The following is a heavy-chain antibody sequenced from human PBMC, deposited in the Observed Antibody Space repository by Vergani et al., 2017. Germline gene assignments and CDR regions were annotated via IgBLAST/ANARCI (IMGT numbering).Heavy chain of an antibody. V-gene: IGHV3-33*01. CDR1: GFTFSSYV. CDR2: IWYDGSNK. Sequence: QVQLVESGGGVVQPGRSLRLSCAASGFTFSSYVMHWVRQAPGKGLEWVAVIWYDGSNKYFADSVRVRFTISRDNSKNTLYLQMNSLRYEDTAVYYCTGALYDFWGGYYSRDAFDIWGQGTMVTVSS. CDR3: TGALYDFWGGYYSRDAFDI. D-gene: IGHD3-3*01. J-gene: IGHJ3*02.